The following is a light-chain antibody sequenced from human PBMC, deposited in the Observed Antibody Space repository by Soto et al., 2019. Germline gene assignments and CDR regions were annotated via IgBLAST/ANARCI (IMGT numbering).Light chain of an antibody. V-gene: IGKV3-11*01. CDR1: QSVATY. Sequence: TQSPSLLSASVGDRVTITCRASQSVATYLAWYQQXPGQAPSILIYDESKSATGIPPRFSGTGSGTDFTLTISSLEPEDSATYYCQQRRSWLTFGGGTQVDI. CDR3: QQRRSWLT. CDR2: DES. J-gene: IGKJ4*01.